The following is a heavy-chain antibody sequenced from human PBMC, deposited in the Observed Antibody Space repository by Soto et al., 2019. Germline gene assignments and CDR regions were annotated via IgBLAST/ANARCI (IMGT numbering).Heavy chain of an antibody. CDR1: GFTVSDYY. CDR2: ISSSVSTI. D-gene: IGHD3-16*01. V-gene: IGHV3-11*01. CDR3: ARDWGYYYGMDV. Sequence: PXESLRLSCAASGFTVSDYYMSWIRQAPGKGPEWVSYISSSVSTIYYADSVKGRFTISRDNAKNSLYLQMNSLRAEDTAVYYCARDWGYYYGMDVWGQGTTVTVSS. J-gene: IGHJ6*02.